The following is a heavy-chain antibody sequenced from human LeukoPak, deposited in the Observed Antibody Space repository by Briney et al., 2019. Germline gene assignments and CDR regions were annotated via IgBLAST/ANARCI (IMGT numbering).Heavy chain of an antibody. CDR2: ISYDGSNK. CDR1: GFTFSSYA. J-gene: IGHJ5*02. V-gene: IGHV3-30-3*01. Sequence: PGGSLRLSCAASGFTFSSYAMHWVRQAPGKGLEWVAVISYDGSNKYYADSVKGRFTISRDNSKNTLYLQMNSLRAEDTAVYYCARALGIAAAGTVWFDPWGQGTLVTVSS. D-gene: IGHD6-13*01. CDR3: ARALGIAAAGTVWFDP.